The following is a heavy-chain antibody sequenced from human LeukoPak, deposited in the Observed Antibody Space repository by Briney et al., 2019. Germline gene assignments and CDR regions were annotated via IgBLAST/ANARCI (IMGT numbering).Heavy chain of an antibody. CDR2: FDPEDGET. J-gene: IGHJ5*02. D-gene: IGHD2-2*01. V-gene: IGHV1-24*01. Sequence: ASVKVSCKVSGYTLTELSMHWVRQAPGKGLEWMGGFDPEDGETIYAQKFQGRVTVTEDTSTDTAYMELSSLRSEDTAVYYCATEAYCSSTSCSPKTNWFDPWGQGTLVTVSS. CDR1: GYTLTELS. CDR3: ATEAYCSSTSCSPKTNWFDP.